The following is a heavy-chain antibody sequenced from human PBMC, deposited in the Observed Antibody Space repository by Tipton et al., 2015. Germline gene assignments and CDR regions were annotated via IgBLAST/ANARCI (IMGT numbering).Heavy chain of an antibody. CDR1: GGSIRSGTYY. D-gene: IGHD3-10*01. J-gene: IGHJ5*02. CDR3: ARGRRRTGFGEEFDP. CDR2: IYTRENT. V-gene: IGHV4-61*02. Sequence: LRLSCTVSGGSIRSGTYYWTWIRQPAGKGLEWLGRIYTRENTNYNPSLKSRITLSIDTSKNQFSLRLSSVTAADTGVYYCARGRRRTGFGEEFDPWGQGTLVTVSS.